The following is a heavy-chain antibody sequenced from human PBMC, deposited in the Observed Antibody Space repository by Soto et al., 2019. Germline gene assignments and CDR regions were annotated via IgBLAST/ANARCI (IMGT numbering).Heavy chain of an antibody. CDR2: ISSRSDI. J-gene: IGHJ6*02. D-gene: IGHD2-2*01. CDR1: GFTFSTYS. CDR3: AKDRGLSCSSTSCYPYYYGMDV. V-gene: IGHV3-21*04. Sequence: GGSLRLSCVGSGFTFSTYSINWVRQAPGKGLEWVSSISSRSDIYYADSVKGRFTISRDNAKNSVSLQMNSLRAEDTAVYYCAKDRGLSCSSTSCYPYYYGMDVWGQGTTVTV.